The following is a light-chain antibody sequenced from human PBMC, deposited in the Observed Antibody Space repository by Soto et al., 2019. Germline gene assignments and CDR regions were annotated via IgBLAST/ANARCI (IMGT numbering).Light chain of an antibody. CDR3: SSYKSSSTLNYV. V-gene: IGLV2-14*01. CDR1: SSDVGGYNY. CDR2: EVS. J-gene: IGLJ1*01. Sequence: QSAMTQPASVSWSHAQSFTISCAGTSSDVGGYNYVSWYQQHPGKAPKLMIYEVSNRPSWVSNRLSGYKSGNTASLTISGLQAEDEADYYCSSYKSSSTLNYVFGTGTKVTVL.